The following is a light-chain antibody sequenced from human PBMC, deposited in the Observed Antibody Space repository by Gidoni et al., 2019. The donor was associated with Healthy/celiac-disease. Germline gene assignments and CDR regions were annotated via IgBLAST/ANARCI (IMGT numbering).Light chain of an antibody. CDR1: QSVLYSSNNKNY. CDR2: WAS. V-gene: IGKV4-1*01. CDR3: QQYYSTPAVT. Sequence: DIVMTQSPDSLAVSLGERATINRKSSQSVLYSSNNKNYLAWFQQRPGRPPKLLLYWASTREAGVPDRFGGSGSGTGFTLTISSLQAEDVAVYYCQQYYSTPAVTFGGGTKVEIK. J-gene: IGKJ4*01.